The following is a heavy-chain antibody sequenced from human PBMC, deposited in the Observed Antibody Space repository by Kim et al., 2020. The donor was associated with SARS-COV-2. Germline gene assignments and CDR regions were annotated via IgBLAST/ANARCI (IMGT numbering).Heavy chain of an antibody. CDR2: TSFDGNNK. CDR1: GFIFSGYA. Sequence: GGSLRLSCAASGFIFSGYAMHWVRQAPGKGLEWVAVTSFDGNNKYYGDSVKGRFTISRDNYKNTVYLQMDSLRTEDTAVYYCSKDLTGGYYYGMDVWGQG. V-gene: IGHV3-30*18. CDR3: SKDLTGGYYYGMDV. J-gene: IGHJ6*02. D-gene: IGHD4-4*01.